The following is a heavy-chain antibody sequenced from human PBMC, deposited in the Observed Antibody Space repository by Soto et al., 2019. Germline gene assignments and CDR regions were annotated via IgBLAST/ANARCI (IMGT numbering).Heavy chain of an antibody. J-gene: IGHJ5*02. CDR2: ISLYSDGT. CDR3: ARVVPGAEAWFGP. CDR1: GYTFSNYG. V-gene: IGHV1-18*01. D-gene: IGHD2-2*01. Sequence: ASVKVSCKASGYTFSNYGITWVRQAPGQPLEWLGWISLYSDGTNYAQKFQGRVSMTTDTSTTTACMELRSLRSDDTAVYYCARVVPGAEAWFGPSGQAPLVTLSS.